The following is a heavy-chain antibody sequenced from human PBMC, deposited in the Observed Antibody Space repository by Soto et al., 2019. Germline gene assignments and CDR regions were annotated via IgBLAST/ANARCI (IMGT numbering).Heavy chain of an antibody. CDR1: GGSISSYY. CDR2: IYYSGST. J-gene: IGHJ4*02. CDR3: ARAVVVVPAARRIDY. V-gene: IGHV4-59*12. Sequence: PSETLSLTCTVSGGSISSYYWSWIRQPPGKGLEWIGYIYYSGSTYYNPSLKSRVTISVDTSKNQFSLKLSSVTAADTAVYYCARAVVVVPAARRIDYWGQGTLVTVSS. D-gene: IGHD2-2*01.